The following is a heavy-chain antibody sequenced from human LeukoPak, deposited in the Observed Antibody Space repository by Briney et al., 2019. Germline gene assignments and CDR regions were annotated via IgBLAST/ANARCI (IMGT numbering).Heavy chain of an antibody. Sequence: SVEVSCKASGGTFSSYAISWVRQAPGQGLEWMGGIIPIFGTANYAQKFQGRVTITADESTSTAYMELSSLRSEDTAVYYCARAYYDSSGYFHEKYYFDYWGQGTLVTVSS. CDR1: GGTFSSYA. CDR3: ARAYYDSSGYFHEKYYFDY. J-gene: IGHJ4*02. D-gene: IGHD3-22*01. V-gene: IGHV1-69*01. CDR2: IIPIFGTA.